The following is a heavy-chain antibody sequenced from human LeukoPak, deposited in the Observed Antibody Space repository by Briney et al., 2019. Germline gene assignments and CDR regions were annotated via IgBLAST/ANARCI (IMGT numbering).Heavy chain of an antibody. CDR3: ARAYGDYVYFDK. D-gene: IGHD4-17*01. V-gene: IGHV3-49*04. CDR2: IRKRFYGGTR. Sequence: GGSLRLSCTGFGFIFSDYAINWVRQAPGKGLEWVGFIRKRFYGGTREYAASVVGRFTISRDDSTSTAYLQMNGLRTEDTAVYYCARAYGDYVYFDKWGPGTLVTVSS. CDR1: GFIFSDYA. J-gene: IGHJ4*02.